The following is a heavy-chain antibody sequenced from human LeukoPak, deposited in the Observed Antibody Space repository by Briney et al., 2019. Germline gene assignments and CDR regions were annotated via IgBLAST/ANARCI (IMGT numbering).Heavy chain of an antibody. CDR2: ISSSSSYI. J-gene: IGHJ4*02. V-gene: IGHV3-21*01. CDR3: ARSPAGYDSSGYYDY. CDR1: GFTFSSYS. Sequence: GGSLRLSCAASGFTFSSYSMNWVRQAPGKGLEWVSSISSSSSYIYYADSVKGRFTISRDNAKNSLYLQMNSLRPEDTAVFYCARSPAGYDSSGYYDYWGQGTLVTVSS. D-gene: IGHD3-22*01.